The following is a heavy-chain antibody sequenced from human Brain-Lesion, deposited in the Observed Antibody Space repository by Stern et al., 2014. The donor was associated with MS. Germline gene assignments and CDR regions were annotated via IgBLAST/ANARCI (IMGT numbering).Heavy chain of an antibody. J-gene: IGHJ6*02. CDR1: GGSISSGGYY. Sequence: QVQLVESGPGLVKPSQTLSLSCTVSGGSISSGGYYWSWIRQPAGKGLEWIGRIFNSGSTSYNPSLKSRATISIDTSNNPLPLRLTSMPAADTAVYYCARGRVVPGFQYYATDVWGQGTTVIVSS. D-gene: IGHD2-2*01. CDR3: ARGRVVPGFQYYATDV. V-gene: IGHV4-61*02. CDR2: IFNSGST.